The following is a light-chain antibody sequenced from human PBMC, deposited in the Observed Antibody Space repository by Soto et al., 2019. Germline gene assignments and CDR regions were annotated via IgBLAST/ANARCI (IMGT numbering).Light chain of an antibody. CDR1: SSDVGSYNS. J-gene: IGLJ2*01. V-gene: IGLV2-23*02. Sequence: QSALTQPASVSGSPGQSITISCTGTSSDVGSYNSVSWYQQHPDKVPKLMIYEVNKRPSGVSDRFSGSKSGNTASLTISGLQAEDEADYSCSSYAGPSVYVVFGGGTKLTVL. CDR2: EVN. CDR3: SSYAGPSVYVV.